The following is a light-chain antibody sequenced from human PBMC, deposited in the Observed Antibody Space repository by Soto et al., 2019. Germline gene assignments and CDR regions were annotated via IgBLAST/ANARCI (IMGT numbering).Light chain of an antibody. CDR2: DVS. Sequence: QSALTQPASVSGSPGQSITISCTGTSSDVGGYNYVSWYQQHPGKAPKLMIYDVSNRPSGVSNRFSGSKSGNTASLTISGLRAENAADYYCSLYTSSSPRVFGGGTKLTVL. CDR1: SSDVGGYNY. J-gene: IGLJ2*01. V-gene: IGLV2-14*01. CDR3: SLYTSSSPRV.